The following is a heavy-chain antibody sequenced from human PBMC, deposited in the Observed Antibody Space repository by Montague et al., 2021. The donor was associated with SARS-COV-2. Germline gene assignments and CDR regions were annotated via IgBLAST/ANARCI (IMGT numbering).Heavy chain of an antibody. CDR1: GGSISSYY. CDR2: IYYSGST. V-gene: IGHV4-59*01. J-gene: IGHJ3*02. Sequence: SETLSLTCTVSGGSISSYYWSWIRQPPGKGLEWIGYIYYSGSTNXNPSLKSRVTISVDTSKNQFSLKLSPVTAADTAVYYCARDRLNTIFGVVINDAFDIWGQGTMVTVSS. CDR3: ARDRLNTIFGVVINDAFDI. D-gene: IGHD3-3*01.